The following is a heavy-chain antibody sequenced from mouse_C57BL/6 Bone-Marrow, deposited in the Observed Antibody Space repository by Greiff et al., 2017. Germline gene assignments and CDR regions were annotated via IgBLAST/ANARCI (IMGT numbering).Heavy chain of an antibody. CDR3: TTLDRDYYGRDYAMDY. CDR1: GFNIKDDY. D-gene: IGHD1-1*01. Sequence: EVQLQQSGAELVRPGASVKLSCTASGFNIKDDYMHWVKQRPEQGLEWIGWIDPENGDTEYASQFQGKATITADTSSNTAYLQLSSLTSEDTAVYYCTTLDRDYYGRDYAMDYWGQGTSVTVSS. CDR2: IDPENGDT. V-gene: IGHV14-4*01. J-gene: IGHJ4*01.